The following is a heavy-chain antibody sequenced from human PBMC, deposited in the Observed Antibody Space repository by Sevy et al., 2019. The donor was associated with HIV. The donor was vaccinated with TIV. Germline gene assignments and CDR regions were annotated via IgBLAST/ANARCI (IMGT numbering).Heavy chain of an antibody. CDR2: IRYDGSTK. Sequence: GGSLRLSCAASGFTFNTYGMHWVRQAPGKGLDWVAFIRYDGSTKYFTDSVKGRFTISRDNSRNTLYLQMNSLRPADTVVYYCVKGLGMVQGALLSDDIWGQGTMVTVSS. V-gene: IGHV3-30*02. CDR3: VKGLGMVQGALLSDDI. J-gene: IGHJ3*02. CDR1: GFTFNTYG. D-gene: IGHD3-10*01.